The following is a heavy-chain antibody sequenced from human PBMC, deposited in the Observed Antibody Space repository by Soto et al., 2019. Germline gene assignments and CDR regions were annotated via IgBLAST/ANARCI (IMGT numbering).Heavy chain of an antibody. D-gene: IGHD3-10*01. J-gene: IGHJ5*02. CDR2: FDPEDGET. Sequence: ASVKVSCKVSGYTLTELSMHWVRQAPGKGLEWMGGFDPEDGETIYAQKFQGRVTMTEDTSTDTAYMELSSLRSEDTAVYYCATDPPLRSRGWGADWFDPWGQGTLVTVSS. CDR3: ATDPPLRSRGWGADWFDP. V-gene: IGHV1-24*01. CDR1: GYTLTELS.